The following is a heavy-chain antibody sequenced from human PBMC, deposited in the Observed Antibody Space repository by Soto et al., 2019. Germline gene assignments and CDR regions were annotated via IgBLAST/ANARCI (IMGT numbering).Heavy chain of an antibody. V-gene: IGHV3-23*01. CDR1: GFTFSNHA. D-gene: IGHD2-2*01. J-gene: IGHJ4*02. CDR2: ISDSGST. CDR3: ARDPGGHYCTSTSCLYFFDH. Sequence: EVQLLESGGALVQPGGSLRLSCAASGFTFSNHAMNWVRQAPGKGLEWVSTISDSGSTYYADSVKGRFTISRYNSKNTLYLQMTSLRAEDTAVYYCARDPGGHYCTSTSCLYFFDHWGQGTLGIVSS.